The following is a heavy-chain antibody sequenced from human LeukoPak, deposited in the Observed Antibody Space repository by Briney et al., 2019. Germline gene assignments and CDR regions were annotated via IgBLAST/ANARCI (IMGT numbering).Heavy chain of an antibody. J-gene: IGHJ3*02. V-gene: IGHV4-4*09. D-gene: IGHD1-26*01. CDR3: ARHRMGATYDAFDI. CDR2: VYTSWCT. CDR1: GGSIHNYY. Sequence: SDTQSLTCTVSGGSIHNYYWRWIRQPPGKGLEWIGYVYTSWCTNYNPSLQSRVTLSVDTSKNQFPLKLSSVTAADTAVYYCARHRMGATYDAFDIWGQGTMVTVSS.